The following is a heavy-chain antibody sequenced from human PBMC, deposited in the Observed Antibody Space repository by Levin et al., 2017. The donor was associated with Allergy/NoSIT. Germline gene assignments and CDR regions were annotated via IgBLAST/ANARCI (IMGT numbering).Heavy chain of an antibody. Sequence: SCAASGFTFDDYAMHWVRQAPGKGLEWVSGISWNSGSIGYADSVKGRFTISRDNAKNSLYLQMNSLRAEDTALYYCAKANQKRAFYYGMDVWGQGTTVTVSS. CDR2: ISWNSGSI. V-gene: IGHV3-9*01. J-gene: IGHJ6*02. CDR3: AKANQKRAFYYGMDV. CDR1: GFTFDDYA.